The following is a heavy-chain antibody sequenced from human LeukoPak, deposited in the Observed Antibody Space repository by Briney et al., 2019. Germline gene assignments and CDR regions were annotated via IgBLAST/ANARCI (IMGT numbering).Heavy chain of an antibody. CDR3: AREDY. J-gene: IGHJ4*02. V-gene: IGHV1-2*02. Sequence: ASVKVSCKASGYTFSDYYMHWVRQAPGQGLEWMGWINPNSGGTNYAQKFEGRVTMTRDTSITTAYMELSRLTSDDTAVYYCAREDYWGQGTLVTVSS. CDR1: GYTFSDYY. CDR2: INPNSGGT.